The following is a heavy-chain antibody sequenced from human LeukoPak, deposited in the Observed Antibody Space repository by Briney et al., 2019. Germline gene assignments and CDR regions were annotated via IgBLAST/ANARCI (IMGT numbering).Heavy chain of an antibody. CDR2: IIPIFGTA. D-gene: IGHD3-3*01. V-gene: IGHV1-69*06. J-gene: IGHJ3*02. Sequence: GSSVKVSCKASGGTFSSYAISWVRQAPGQGLEWMGGIIPIFGTANYAQKFQGRVTITADKSTSTAYMELSSLRSEDTAVYYCARGDSKTYDFWSGSKSQGDAFDIWGQGTMVTVSS. CDR1: GGTFSSYA. CDR3: ARGDSKTYDFWSGSKSQGDAFDI.